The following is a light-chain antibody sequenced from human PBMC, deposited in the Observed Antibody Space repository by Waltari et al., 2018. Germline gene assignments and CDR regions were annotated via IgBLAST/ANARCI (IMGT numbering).Light chain of an antibody. CDR2: DAS. Sequence: EIVLTQSPGPLALSPGERAPLSCRASQSVGRALAWYQQKPGQAPRLLIYDASSRATGISDKFSGSGSGTDFSLTISRVEPEDFAVYFCQMYVRLPVTFGQGTKVEVK. V-gene: IGKV3-20*01. J-gene: IGKJ1*01. CDR1: QSVGRA. CDR3: QMYVRLPVT.